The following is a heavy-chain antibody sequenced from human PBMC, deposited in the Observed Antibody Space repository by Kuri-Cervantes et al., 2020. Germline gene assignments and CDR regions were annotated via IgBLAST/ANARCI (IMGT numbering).Heavy chain of an antibody. CDR2: INPNSGGT. CDR3: ATPYSGYDERGGYYYGMDV. V-gene: IGHV1-2*02. J-gene: IGHJ6*02. CDR1: GYTFTGYY. D-gene: IGHD5-12*01. Sequence: ASVKVSCKASGYTFTGYYMHWVRQAPGQGLEWMGWINPNSGGTNYAQKFQGRVTMTRDTSISTAYMELSRLRSEDTAVYYCATPYSGYDERGGYYYGMDVWGQGTTVTVSS.